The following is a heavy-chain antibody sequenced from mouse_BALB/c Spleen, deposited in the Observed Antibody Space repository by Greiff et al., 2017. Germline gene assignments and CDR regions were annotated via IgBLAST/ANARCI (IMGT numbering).Heavy chain of an antibody. D-gene: IGHD1-2*01. V-gene: IGHV6-6*02. CDR3: TRDYGSYFDY. Sequence: EVKLEESGGGLVQPGGSMKLSCVASGFTFSNYWMNWVRQSPEKGLEWVAEIRLKSNNYATHYAESVKGRFTISRDDSKSSVYLQMNNLRAEDTGIYYCTRDYGSYFDYWGQGTTLTVSS. CDR1: GFTFSNYW. J-gene: IGHJ2*01. CDR2: IRLKSNNYAT.